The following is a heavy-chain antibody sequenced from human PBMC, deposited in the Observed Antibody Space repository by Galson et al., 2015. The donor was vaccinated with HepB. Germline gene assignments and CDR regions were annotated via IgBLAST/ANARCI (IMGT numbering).Heavy chain of an antibody. CDR2: IYYGGST. J-gene: IGHJ3*02. Sequence: SLRLSCAASGSTVSSNYMSWVRQAPGKGLEWVSVIYYGGSTYYADSVKGRFTISSDNFKNTVYLQMNSLRGEDTAVYHCARDRWPSGAFDIWGQGTMVTVSS. CDR3: ARDRWPSGAFDI. CDR1: GSTVSSNY. V-gene: IGHV3-66*02. D-gene: IGHD4-23*01.